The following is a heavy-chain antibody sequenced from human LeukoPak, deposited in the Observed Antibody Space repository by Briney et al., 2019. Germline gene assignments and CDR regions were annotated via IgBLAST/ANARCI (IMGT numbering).Heavy chain of an antibody. J-gene: IGHJ6*03. Sequence: PSETLSLTCTVSGGSISSSSYYWGWLRQPPGKGLEWLGSMYYSGSTYYNPSVKSRVTISVDKSQNRFSLRLNSVTAGDTAVYYCLNTYYYDSSGYYIYHMDVWGKGTTVSISS. CDR3: LNTYYYDSSGYYIYHMDV. CDR2: MYYSGST. D-gene: IGHD3-22*01. V-gene: IGHV4-39*01. CDR1: GGSISSSSYY.